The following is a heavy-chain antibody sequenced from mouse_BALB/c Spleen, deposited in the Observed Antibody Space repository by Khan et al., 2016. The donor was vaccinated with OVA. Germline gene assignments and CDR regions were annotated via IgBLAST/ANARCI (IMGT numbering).Heavy chain of an antibody. CDR2: ISSGGTYT. V-gene: IGHV5-6-4*01. CDR3: TRDGNYARGYFDV. D-gene: IGHD2-1*01. Sequence: EVELVESGGGLVKPGGSLKLSCAASGFTFSSYTMSWVRQTPEKRLEWVATISSGGTYTYYPDSVKGRFTISRDNAKNTLYLQMSSLKSEDTAMYYCTRDGNYARGYFDVWGAGTTVTVSS. J-gene: IGHJ1*01. CDR1: GFTFSSYT.